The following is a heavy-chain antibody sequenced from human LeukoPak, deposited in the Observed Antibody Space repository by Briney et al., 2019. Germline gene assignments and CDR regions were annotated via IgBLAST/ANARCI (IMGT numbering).Heavy chain of an antibody. CDR1: GFTFSSYS. V-gene: IGHV3-48*04. D-gene: IGHD6-13*01. Sequence: PGGSLRLSCAASGFTFSSYSMNWVRQAPGKGLEWVSYISSSSSTIYYADSVKGRFTISRDNAKNSLYLQMNSLRAEDTAVYYCARVTLSGMAAAGDAFDIWGQGTMVTVSS. CDR2: ISSSSSTI. J-gene: IGHJ3*02. CDR3: ARVTLSGMAAAGDAFDI.